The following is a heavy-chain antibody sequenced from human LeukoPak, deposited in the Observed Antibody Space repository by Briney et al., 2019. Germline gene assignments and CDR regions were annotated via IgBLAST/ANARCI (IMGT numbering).Heavy chain of an antibody. Sequence: ATVKISCKASGYTFTSYGISWVRQAPGQGLEWMGWISAYNGNTNYAQKLQGRVTMTTDTSTSTAYMVLRSPRSDDTAVYYCARGPLTMVVPNFDYWGQGTLVTVSS. V-gene: IGHV1-18*01. J-gene: IGHJ4*02. CDR3: ARGPLTMVVPNFDY. CDR2: ISAYNGNT. CDR1: GYTFTSYG. D-gene: IGHD4-23*01.